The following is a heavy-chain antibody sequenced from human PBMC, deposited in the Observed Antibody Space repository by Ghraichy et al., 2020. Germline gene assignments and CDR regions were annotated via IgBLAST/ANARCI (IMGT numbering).Heavy chain of an antibody. CDR1: GGSFSGYY. Sequence: SETLSLTCAVYGGSFSGYYWSWIRQPPGKGLEWIGEINHSGSTNYNPSLKSRVTISVDTSKNQFSLKLSSVTAADTAVYYCARGRTYYYGSGRYHFFDYWGQGTLVTVSS. D-gene: IGHD3-10*01. CDR3: ARGRTYYYGSGRYHFFDY. V-gene: IGHV4-34*01. J-gene: IGHJ4*02. CDR2: INHSGST.